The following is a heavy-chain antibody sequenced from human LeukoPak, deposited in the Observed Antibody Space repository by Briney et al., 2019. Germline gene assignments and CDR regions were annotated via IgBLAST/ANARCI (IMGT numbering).Heavy chain of an antibody. CDR3: ARLKGVVVPAAFDI. D-gene: IGHD2-2*01. Sequence: ASVKLSCKASGYTFTGYYMHWVRQAPGQGLEWMGWINPNSGGTNYAQKFQGRVTMTRDTSISTAYMELSRLRSDDTAVYYCARLKGVVVPAAFDIWGQGTMVTVSS. CDR2: INPNSGGT. CDR1: GYTFTGYY. V-gene: IGHV1-2*02. J-gene: IGHJ3*02.